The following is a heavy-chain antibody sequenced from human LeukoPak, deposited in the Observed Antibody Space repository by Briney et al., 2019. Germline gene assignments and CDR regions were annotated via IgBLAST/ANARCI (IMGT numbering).Heavy chain of an antibody. D-gene: IGHD3-3*01. Sequence: SETLPLTCTVSGGSISSGGYYWSWIRQHPGKGLEWIGYIYYSGSTYYNPSLKSRVTISVDTSKNQFSLKLSSVTAADTAVYYCARAGGFFSPFGYWGQGTLVTVSS. CDR1: GGSISSGGYY. V-gene: IGHV4-31*03. J-gene: IGHJ4*02. CDR3: ARAGGFFSPFGY. CDR2: IYYSGST.